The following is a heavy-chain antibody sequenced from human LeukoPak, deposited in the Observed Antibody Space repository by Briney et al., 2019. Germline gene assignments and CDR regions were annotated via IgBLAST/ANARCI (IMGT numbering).Heavy chain of an antibody. CDR3: ARDYGDYEFNWFDP. Sequence: SETLSLTCTVSGGSISSYYWSWIRQPAGKGLEWIGRIYTSGSTNYNPSLKSRVTMSVDTSKNQFSLKLSSVTAADTAVYYCARDYGDYEFNWFDPWGQGTLVTVSS. D-gene: IGHD4-17*01. CDR2: IYTSGST. CDR1: GGSISSYY. V-gene: IGHV4-4*07. J-gene: IGHJ5*02.